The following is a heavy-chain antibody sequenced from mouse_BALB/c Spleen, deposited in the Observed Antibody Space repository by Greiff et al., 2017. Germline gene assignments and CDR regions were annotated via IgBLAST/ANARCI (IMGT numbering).Heavy chain of an antibody. CDR1: GFTFSSFG. Sequence: EVMLVESGGGLVQPGGSRKLSCAASGFTFSSFGMHWVRQAPEKGLEWVAYISSGSSTIYYADTVKGRFTISRDNPKNTLFLQMSSLRSEDTAMYYCARGGSPYAMDYWGQGTSVTVSS. CDR3: ARGGSPYAMDY. J-gene: IGHJ4*01. CDR2: ISSGSSTI. V-gene: IGHV5-17*02.